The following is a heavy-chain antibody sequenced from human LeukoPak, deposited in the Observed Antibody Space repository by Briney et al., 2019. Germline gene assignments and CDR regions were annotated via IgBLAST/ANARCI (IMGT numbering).Heavy chain of an antibody. Sequence: PGGSLRLSCAASGFTFSSYAMGWVRQAPGKGLEWVSAISGSGGSTYYADSVKGRFTISRDNSKNTLYLQMNSLRAEDTAVYYCAKRADSSGYRYYFDYWGQGTLVTVSS. CDR2: ISGSGGST. CDR1: GFTFSSYA. J-gene: IGHJ4*02. CDR3: AKRADSSGYRYYFDY. D-gene: IGHD3-22*01. V-gene: IGHV3-23*01.